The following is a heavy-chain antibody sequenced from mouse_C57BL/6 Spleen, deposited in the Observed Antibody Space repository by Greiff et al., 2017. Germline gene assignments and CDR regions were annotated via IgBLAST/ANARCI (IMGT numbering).Heavy chain of an antibody. Sequence: VQLVESGPELVKPGASVKISCKASGYAFSSSWMNWVKQRPGKGLEWIGRIYPGDGDTNYNGKFKGKATLTADKSSSTAYMQLSSLTSEDSAVYFCARYDGYYLFAYWGQGTLVTVSA. J-gene: IGHJ3*01. D-gene: IGHD2-3*01. CDR2: IYPGDGDT. CDR3: ARYDGYYLFAY. V-gene: IGHV1-82*01. CDR1: GYAFSSSW.